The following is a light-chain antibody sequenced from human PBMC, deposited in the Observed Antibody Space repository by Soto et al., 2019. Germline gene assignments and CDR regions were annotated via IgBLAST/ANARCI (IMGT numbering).Light chain of an antibody. V-gene: IGKV1-5*01. CDR2: DAS. Sequence: DIQLTQSPSTLSASVGDRVTITCRASQSLNNRLAWYQQKPGKAPKLLIYDASTLESGVSSRFSGTGSETECPLTSTDLQADDLATYFCHQYNTYSTFGQGTKVEIK. J-gene: IGKJ1*01. CDR1: QSLNNR. CDR3: HQYNTYST.